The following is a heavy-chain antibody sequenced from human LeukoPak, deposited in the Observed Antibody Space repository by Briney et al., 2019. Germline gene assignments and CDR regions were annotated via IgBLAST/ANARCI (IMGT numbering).Heavy chain of an antibody. CDR1: GGSISSYY. V-gene: IGHV4-59*01. CDR3: ASWSSSSSYFDY. D-gene: IGHD6-6*01. CDR2: IYYSGST. J-gene: IGHJ4*02. Sequence: PSETLSLTCTVPGGSISSYYWSWIRQPPGKGLEWIGYIYYSGSTNYNPSLKSRVTISVDTSKNQFSLKLSSVTAADTAVYYCASWSSSSSYFDYWGQGTLVTVSS.